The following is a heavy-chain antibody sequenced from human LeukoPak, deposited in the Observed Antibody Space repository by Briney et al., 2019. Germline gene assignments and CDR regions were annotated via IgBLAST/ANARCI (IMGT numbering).Heavy chain of an antibody. D-gene: IGHD5-12*01. CDR3: AKRASHRFDI. Sequence: PGGSLRLSCAASGFTFSSYGMSWVRQAPGKGLEWVSSIIGSGGSTYYADSVKGRFTVSRDNSKDTLYLQMNSLRAEDTAVYFCAKRASHRFDIWGQGTMVTVSS. CDR2: IIGSGGST. V-gene: IGHV3-23*01. CDR1: GFTFSSYG. J-gene: IGHJ3*02.